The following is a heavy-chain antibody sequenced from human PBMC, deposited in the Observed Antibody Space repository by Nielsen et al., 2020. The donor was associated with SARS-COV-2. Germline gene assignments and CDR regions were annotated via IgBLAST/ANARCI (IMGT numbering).Heavy chain of an antibody. Sequence: GSLRLSCAVYGGSFSDYYWSWIRQPPGEGLEWIGEINHSGSTNYNPSLKSRVTISLDRSKNQFSLRLTSVTAADTAVYFCGRAPSGNPSDYWAQGTLVTVSS. CDR2: INHSGST. CDR1: GGSFSDYY. J-gene: IGHJ4*02. D-gene: IGHD1-26*01. CDR3: GRAPSGNPSDY. V-gene: IGHV4-34*01.